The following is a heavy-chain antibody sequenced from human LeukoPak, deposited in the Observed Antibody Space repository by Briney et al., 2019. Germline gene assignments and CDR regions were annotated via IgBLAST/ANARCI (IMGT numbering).Heavy chain of an antibody. CDR3: ARDAGSDYYYYMDV. V-gene: IGHV4-4*07. CDR1: GGSISSYY. J-gene: IGHJ6*03. Sequence: SETLSLTCTVSGGSISSYYWSWIRQPAGKGLVWIGRIYTSGSTNYNPSLKSRVTMSVDTSKNQFSLKLSSVTAADTAVYYCARDAGSDYYYYMDVWGKGTTVTVSS. D-gene: IGHD3-10*01. CDR2: IYTSGST.